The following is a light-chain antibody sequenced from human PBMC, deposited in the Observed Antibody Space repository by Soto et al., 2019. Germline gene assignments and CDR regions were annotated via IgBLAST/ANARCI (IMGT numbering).Light chain of an antibody. Sequence: DNVTTQSPDSLTVSLGERTTINCKCSQRRFEGSNNNDYLAWYQQTPGQPPQLLIYWASTRESGVPDRYSGSGSGTDFTLTISRLQAEDVAVYYCQQRSKWPLAFGGGTKVDIK. CDR1: QRRFEGSNNNDY. CDR3: QQRSKWPLA. CDR2: WAS. J-gene: IGKJ4*01. V-gene: IGKV4-1*01.